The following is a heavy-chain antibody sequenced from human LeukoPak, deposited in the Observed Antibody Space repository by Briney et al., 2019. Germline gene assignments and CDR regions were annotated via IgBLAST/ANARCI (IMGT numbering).Heavy chain of an antibody. CDR1: GFTFSSYA. CDR2: ISGSGGNT. Sequence: GGSLRLSCAASGFTFSSYAMSWVRQAPGKGLEWVSAISGSGGNTYYADSVKGRFTISRDNSKNTLYLQMNSLRAEDTAVYYCAKDIVGARGGFDYWGQGTLLTVSS. CDR3: AKDIVGARGGFDY. J-gene: IGHJ4*02. V-gene: IGHV3-23*01. D-gene: IGHD1-26*01.